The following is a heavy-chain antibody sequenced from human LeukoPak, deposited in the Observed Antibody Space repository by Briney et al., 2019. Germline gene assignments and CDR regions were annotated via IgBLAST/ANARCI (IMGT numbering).Heavy chain of an antibody. CDR3: ARGVTTGVDAFDI. CDR1: GFTFSSYW. V-gene: IGHV3-7*01. J-gene: IGHJ3*02. CDR2: IKHDGSEK. Sequence: PGGSLRLSCAASGFTFSSYWMTWVRQAPGKGLEWVANIKHDGSEKYYVDSVRGRFTISRDNAKNSLYLQMNSLRADDMAVYFCARGVTTGVDAFDIWGQGTMVTVSS. D-gene: IGHD4-17*01.